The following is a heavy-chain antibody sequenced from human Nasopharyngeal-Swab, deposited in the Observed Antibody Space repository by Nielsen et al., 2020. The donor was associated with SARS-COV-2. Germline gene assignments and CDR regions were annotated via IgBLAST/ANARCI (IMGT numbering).Heavy chain of an antibody. CDR1: GSTVSSNY. J-gene: IGHJ6*02. V-gene: IGHV3-53*01. Sequence: GESLKISCAASGSTVSSNYMSWVRQAPGKGLEWVSVIYSGGSTYYADSVKGRFTISRDNSKNTLYLQMNSLRAEDTAVYYCARDRDYYYYGMDVWGQGTTVTVSS. CDR3: ARDRDYYYYGMDV. D-gene: IGHD3-10*01. CDR2: IYSGGST.